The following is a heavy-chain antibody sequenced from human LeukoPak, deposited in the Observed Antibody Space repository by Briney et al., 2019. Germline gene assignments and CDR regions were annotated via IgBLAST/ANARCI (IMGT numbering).Heavy chain of an antibody. CDR1: GYSISSGYF. V-gene: IGHV4-38-2*02. CDR3: ARGRRYYDSSGRYFDF. Sequence: PSETLSLTCTVSGYSISSGYFWGWIRQPPGKGLEWIGSTYHSGSTYYNPSLKSRVTISVDKSKNQFSLRLSSVTAADTAVYYCARGRRYYDSSGRYFDFWGQGTLVTVSS. D-gene: IGHD3-22*01. CDR2: TYHSGST. J-gene: IGHJ4*02.